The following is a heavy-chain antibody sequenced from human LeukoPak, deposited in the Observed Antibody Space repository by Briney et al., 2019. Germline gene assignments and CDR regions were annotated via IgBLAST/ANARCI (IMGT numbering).Heavy chain of an antibody. CDR3: AGPEEGNTIFGHLTAHSEILVY. CDR1: GGTFSSYA. CDR2: IIPILGIA. J-gene: IGHJ4*02. V-gene: IGHV1-69*04. Sequence: SVKFSCKASGGTFSSYAISWVRQAPGQGLEWMGRIIPILGIANYAQKFQGRVTITADKPTSTAYMELSRLRSEDTAVYYCAGPEEGNTIFGHLTAHSEILVYWGQGTLVTVSS. D-gene: IGHD3-3*01.